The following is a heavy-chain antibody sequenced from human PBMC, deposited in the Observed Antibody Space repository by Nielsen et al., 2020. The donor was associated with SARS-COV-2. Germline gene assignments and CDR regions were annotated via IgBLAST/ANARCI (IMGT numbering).Heavy chain of an antibody. CDR1: GGSISSGDYY. CDR3: ARRALGYCSGGSCFDAFDI. J-gene: IGHJ3*02. Sequence: SETLSLTCTVSGGSISSGDYYWSWIRQPPGKGLEWIGYIYYSGSTYYNPSLKSRVTISVDTSKNQFSLKLSSVTAADTALYYCARRALGYCSGGSCFDAFDIWGQGTMVTVSS. CDR2: IYYSGST. V-gene: IGHV4-30-4*01. D-gene: IGHD2-15*01.